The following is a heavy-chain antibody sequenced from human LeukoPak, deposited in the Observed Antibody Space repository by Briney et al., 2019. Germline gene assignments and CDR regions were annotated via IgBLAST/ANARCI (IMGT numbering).Heavy chain of an antibody. J-gene: IGHJ1*01. CDR2: INSDGGT. CDR3: ATREVITAAGTLQH. V-gene: IGHV3-23*01. D-gene: IGHD6-13*01. Sequence: GGSLRLSCAASGFTFSSYPMSWVRRAPKKGLEWVSAINSDGGTYYADSVKGRFTISRDSSKNTLYLQMNSLRAEDTAVYYCATREVITAAGTLQHWGQGTLATVSS. CDR1: GFTFSSYP.